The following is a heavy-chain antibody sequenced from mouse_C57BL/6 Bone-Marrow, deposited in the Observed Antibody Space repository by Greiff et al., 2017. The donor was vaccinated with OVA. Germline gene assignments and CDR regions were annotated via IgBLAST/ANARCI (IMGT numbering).Heavy chain of an antibody. D-gene: IGHD1-1*02. V-gene: IGHV5-16*01. CDR3: AREVGDYFDY. CDR1: GFTFSDYY. J-gene: IGHJ2*01. Sequence: EVKLMESEGGLVQPGSSMKLSCTASGFTFSDYYMAWVRQVPEKGLEWVANINSDGSSTYYLDSLKSRFIITRDNAKNILYLQMSSLKSEDTATYYCAREVGDYFDYWGQGTTLTVSS. CDR2: INSDGSST.